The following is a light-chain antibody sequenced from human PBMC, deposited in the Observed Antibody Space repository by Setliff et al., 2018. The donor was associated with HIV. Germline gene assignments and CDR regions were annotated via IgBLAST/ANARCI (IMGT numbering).Light chain of an antibody. CDR1: NSDVGAYNY. CDR3: SAYSTLFIYI. V-gene: IGLV2-14*01. J-gene: IGLJ1*01. CDR2: EVS. Sequence: SALTQPASVSGSPGQSITISCTGTNSDVGAYNYVSWYQQHPGKAPKLVIYEVSNRPSGVSNRFSGSKSGNTASLTISGLQAEDEADYYCSAYSTLFIYIFGTGTKVTV.